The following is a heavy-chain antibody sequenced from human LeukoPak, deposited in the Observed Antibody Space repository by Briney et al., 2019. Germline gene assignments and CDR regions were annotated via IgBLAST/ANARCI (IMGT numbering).Heavy chain of an antibody. J-gene: IGHJ4*02. Sequence: GGSLRLSCAASGFTFSSYGMHWVRQAPGKGLEWVAVISYDGSNKYYADSVKGRFTISRDNSKNTLYLQMNSLRAEDTAVYYCAKDGVYCSSTSCYILRSVFYFDYWGQGTLVTVSS. CDR2: ISYDGSNK. D-gene: IGHD2-2*02. CDR1: GFTFSSYG. V-gene: IGHV3-30*18. CDR3: AKDGVYCSSTSCYILRSVFYFDY.